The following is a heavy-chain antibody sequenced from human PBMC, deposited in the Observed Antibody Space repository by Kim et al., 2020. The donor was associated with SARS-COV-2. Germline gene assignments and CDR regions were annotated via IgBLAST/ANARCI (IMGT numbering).Heavy chain of an antibody. CDR1: GFTFSDSH. J-gene: IGHJ6*02. Sequence: GGSLRLSCAASGFTFSDSHMHWVRQASGKGLEWVGRIRNKGSSYATAYAASVKGRITISRDDSKNTAYLQMSSPKTEDTAVYYCSRRLSLHDLDVWG. V-gene: IGHV3-73*01. CDR3: SRRLSLHDLDV. D-gene: IGHD1-1*01. CDR2: IRNKGSSYAT.